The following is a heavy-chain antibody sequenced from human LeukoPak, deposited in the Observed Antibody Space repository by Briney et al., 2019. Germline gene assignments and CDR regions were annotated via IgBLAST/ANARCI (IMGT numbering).Heavy chain of an antibody. D-gene: IGHD3-22*01. V-gene: IGHV4-39*02. CDR1: GASISSSSYY. CDR3: ARDGNQNYYDSSGGFDY. Sequence: PSETLSLTCTVSGASISSSSYYWAWIRQPPGKGLEWIGSIYYSGNTFYNPSLKSRVTISVDTSKNQFSLKLSSVTAADTAVYYCARDGNQNYYDSSGGFDYWGQGTLVTVSS. CDR2: IYYSGNT. J-gene: IGHJ4*02.